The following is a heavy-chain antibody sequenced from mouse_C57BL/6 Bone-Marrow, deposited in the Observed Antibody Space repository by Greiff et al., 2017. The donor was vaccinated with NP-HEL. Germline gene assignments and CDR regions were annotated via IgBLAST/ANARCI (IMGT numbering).Heavy chain of an antibody. Sequence: EVQLVESGEGLVKPGGSLKLSCAASGFTFISYAMSWVRQTPEKRLEWVAYISSGGDYSYYADTVKGRFTISRDNARNTLYLQMSSLKSEDTAMYYCTRDPPYYYGSSYWYFDVWGTGTTVTVSS. CDR3: TRDPPYYYGSSYWYFDV. CDR1: GFTFISYA. CDR2: ISSGGDYS. J-gene: IGHJ1*03. D-gene: IGHD1-1*01. V-gene: IGHV5-9-1*02.